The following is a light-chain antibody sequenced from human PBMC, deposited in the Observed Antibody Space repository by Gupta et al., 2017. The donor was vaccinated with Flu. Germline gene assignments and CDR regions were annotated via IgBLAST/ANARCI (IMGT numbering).Light chain of an antibody. Sequence: QSALTQPAAVSGSPGQSITIYCTGTSSDVGGYNYVSWYQQPPGKAPKLMIYEVSNRPAGGSTRFSGSTSGNTAPLTISGREAEDEDDYYGTAYTSTGVFGGGTKLTVL. CDR1: SSDVGGYNY. CDR3: TAYTSTGV. J-gene: IGLJ3*02. V-gene: IGLV2-14*01. CDR2: EVS.